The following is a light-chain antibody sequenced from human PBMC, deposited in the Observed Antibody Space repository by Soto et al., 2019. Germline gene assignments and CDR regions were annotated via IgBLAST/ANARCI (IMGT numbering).Light chain of an antibody. CDR1: QSVSIN. V-gene: IGKV3-15*01. CDR3: QQYNNWPWT. Sequence: EIVMTQSPATLSLSPGERATVSCRASQSVSINVAWYQQKNGQAPRLLVYGASTRASGIPDRFSGSGSGTDFTLTISSLQSEDFAVYYCQQYNNWPWTFGQGTKVDIK. J-gene: IGKJ1*01. CDR2: GAS.